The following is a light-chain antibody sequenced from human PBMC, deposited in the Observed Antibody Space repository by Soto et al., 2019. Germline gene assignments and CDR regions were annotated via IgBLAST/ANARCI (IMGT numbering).Light chain of an antibody. CDR3: AAWDDSLSGLV. CDR2: ANG. Sequence: QSVLTQPPSVSGAPGQRVTISCTGSSSNIGAGYDVHWYQQLPGTAPKLLIYANGNRPSGVPDRFSGSKSGTSASLAITGLQAEDEADYYCAAWDDSLSGLVFGGGTKVTVL. J-gene: IGLJ3*02. CDR1: SSNIGAGYD. V-gene: IGLV1-40*01.